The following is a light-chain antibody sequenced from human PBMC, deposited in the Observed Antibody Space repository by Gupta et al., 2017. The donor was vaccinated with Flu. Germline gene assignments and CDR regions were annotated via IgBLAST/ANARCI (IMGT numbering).Light chain of an antibody. CDR3: QQENSIRRT. CDR1: QSISSW. J-gene: IGKJ1*01. CDR2: KAS. Sequence: DIQMTQSPSTLSASVGDRVTITCRASQSISSWLAWYQQKPGKAPKLLIYKASSLESGVPSRFSGSGSGTEFTLTISSLQPDDFATYYCQQENSIRRTFGQGTKVEIK. V-gene: IGKV1-5*03.